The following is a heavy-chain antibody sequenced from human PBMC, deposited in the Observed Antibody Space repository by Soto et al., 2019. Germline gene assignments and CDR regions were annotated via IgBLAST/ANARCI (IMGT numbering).Heavy chain of an antibody. J-gene: IGHJ3*02. D-gene: IGHD2-2*01. CDR3: ARDSEQVRPVAILGASFDI. CDR1: GFTFDHYA. CDR2: ITWNSGSK. V-gene: IGHV3-9*01. Sequence: EGQLVESGGGLVQPGRSLRLSCVASGFTFDHYAMHWVRQAPGKGLEWVAGITWNSGSKDYGNSVKGRFSISRDNAQNSLHLQMNSLGPEDTAFYYCARDSEQVRPVAILGASFDIWDKGTLVTVSS.